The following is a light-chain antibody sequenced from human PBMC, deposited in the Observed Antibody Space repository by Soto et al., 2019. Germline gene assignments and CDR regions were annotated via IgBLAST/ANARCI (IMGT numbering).Light chain of an antibody. CDR3: QQYGSSPPT. V-gene: IGKV3-20*01. CDR2: GAS. J-gene: IGKJ1*01. Sequence: EIVMTQSPVTLSVSPGERVTLSCRASHSVSSNLAWYQQKPGQAPSLLIYGASSRATGIPDRFSGSGSGTDFTLTISRLEPDDFALYYCQQYGSSPPTFGQGTKVDIK. CDR1: HSVSSN.